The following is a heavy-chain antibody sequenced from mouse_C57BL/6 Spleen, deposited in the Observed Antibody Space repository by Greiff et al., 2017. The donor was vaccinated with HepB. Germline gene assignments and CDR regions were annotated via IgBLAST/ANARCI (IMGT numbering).Heavy chain of an antibody. CDR3: TDRFAY. Sequence: DVKLVESGAELVRPGASVKLSCTASGFNIKDDYMHWVKQRPEQGLEWIGWIDPENGDTEYASKFQGKATITADTSSNTAYLQLSSLTSEDTAVYYCTDRFAYWGQGTLVTVSA. CDR1: GFNIKDDY. V-gene: IGHV14-4*01. CDR2: IDPENGDT. J-gene: IGHJ3*01.